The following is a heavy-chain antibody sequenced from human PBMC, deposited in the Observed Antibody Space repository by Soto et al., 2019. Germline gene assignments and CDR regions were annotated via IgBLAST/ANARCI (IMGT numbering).Heavy chain of an antibody. J-gene: IGHJ4*02. Sequence: PGGSLRLSCAASGFTFSSYAMSWVRQATGKGLEWVSAISGSGGSTSYAHSVNGPFTISRDNSTNTLSLQMNSLRAEDTAVYYCAKGFANYYYSSGYYPNDFTILDYWGQGTLLTVSS. CDR2: ISGSGGST. D-gene: IGHD3-22*01. V-gene: IGHV3-23*01. CDR1: GFTFSSYA. CDR3: AKGFANYYYSSGYYPNDFTILDY.